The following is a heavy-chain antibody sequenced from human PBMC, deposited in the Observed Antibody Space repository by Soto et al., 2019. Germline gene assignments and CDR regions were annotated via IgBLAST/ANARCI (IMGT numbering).Heavy chain of an antibody. V-gene: IGHV6-1*01. D-gene: IGHD6-19*01. CDR3: ARPIAVAGKESPLNWFDP. Sequence: SQTLSLTCVISGDSVSSNSAAWNWIRQSPSRGLEWLGRTYYRSKWYNDYAVSVKSRITINPDTSKNQFSLQLNSVTPEDTAVYYCARPIAVAGKESPLNWFDPWGQGTLITVSS. CDR2: TYYRSKWYN. CDR1: GDSVSSNSAA. J-gene: IGHJ5*02.